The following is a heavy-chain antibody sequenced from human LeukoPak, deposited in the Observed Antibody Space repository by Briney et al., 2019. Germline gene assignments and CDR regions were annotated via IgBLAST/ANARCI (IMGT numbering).Heavy chain of an antibody. CDR3: ARDHYYDSSGYIVDY. CDR2: ISAYNGNT. V-gene: IGHV1-18*01. Sequence: GASVKVSCKASGYTFTSYGISWVRQAPGQGFEWMGWISAYNGNTNYAQKLQGRVTMTTDTSTSTAYMELRSLRSDDTAVYYCARDHYYDSSGYIVDYWGQGTLVTVSS. D-gene: IGHD3-22*01. J-gene: IGHJ4*02. CDR1: GYTFTSYG.